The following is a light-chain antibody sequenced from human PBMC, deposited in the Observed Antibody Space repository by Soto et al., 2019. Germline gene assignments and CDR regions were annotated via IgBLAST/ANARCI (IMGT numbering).Light chain of an antibody. CDR1: SSDIGSYDL. J-gene: IGLJ1*01. V-gene: IGLV2-23*01. CDR3: CSYAGSRTYV. CDR2: EGT. Sequence: QSVLTQPASVSGPLGQSIVISCTGSSSDIGSYDLVSWYQQYPGKAPKVVIFEGTKRPSGVSNRLSGSKSGNTASLTISGLQTEDEADYYCCSYAGSRTYVFGAGTKVTVL.